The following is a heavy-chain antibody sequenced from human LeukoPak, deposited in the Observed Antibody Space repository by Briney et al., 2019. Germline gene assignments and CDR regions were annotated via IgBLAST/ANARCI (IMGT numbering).Heavy chain of an antibody. CDR2: IGGSDGNT. D-gene: IGHD3-3*01. Sequence: GGSLRLSCAASGFTFSSYAMSWVRQAPGNGLEWVSAIGGSDGNTYYADAVKGRFTISRDNSKNTLYLQMNSLRAEDTAIYYCARDERLLSFLKWGQGTLVTVSS. CDR3: ARDERLLSFLK. J-gene: IGHJ4*02. V-gene: IGHV3-23*01. CDR1: GFTFSSYA.